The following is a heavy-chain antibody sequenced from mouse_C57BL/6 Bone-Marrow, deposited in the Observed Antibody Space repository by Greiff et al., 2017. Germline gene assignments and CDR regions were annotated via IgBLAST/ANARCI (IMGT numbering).Heavy chain of an antibody. J-gene: IGHJ4*01. V-gene: IGHV1-64*01. CDR3: ARGLLLRFYAMDY. Sequence: QVQLQQPGAELVKPGASVKLSCKASGYTFTSYWMHWVKQRPGQGLEWIGMIHPYSGGNNYNEKFKSKATLTVDKSTHTVYMQLDSLTSEDSAVYYCARGLLLRFYAMDYWGQGTSVTVSS. CDR2: IHPYSGGN. D-gene: IGHD1-1*01. CDR1: GYTFTSYW.